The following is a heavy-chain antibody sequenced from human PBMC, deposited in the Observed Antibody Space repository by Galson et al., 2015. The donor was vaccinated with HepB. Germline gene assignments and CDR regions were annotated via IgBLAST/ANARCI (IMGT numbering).Heavy chain of an antibody. CDR1: GFTFSSYW. J-gene: IGHJ4*02. CDR3: ARADALRTVDC. V-gene: IGHV3-7*03. CDR2: INKDGNDK. Sequence: SLRLSCAASGFTFSSYWMSWVRQAPGKGLEWVANINKDGNDKYYVDSVEGRFTVSRDNAKNSLYLQMNSLRVEDTALYYCARADALRTVDCWGQGTLVTVSS.